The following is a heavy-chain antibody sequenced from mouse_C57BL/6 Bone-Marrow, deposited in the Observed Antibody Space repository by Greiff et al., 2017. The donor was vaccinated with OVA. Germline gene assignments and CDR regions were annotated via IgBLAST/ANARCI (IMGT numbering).Heavy chain of an antibody. CDR2: IYPGSGST. CDR1: GYTFTSYW. Sequence: VQLQQPGAELVKPGASVKMSCKASGYTFTSYWITWVKQRPGQGLEWIGDIYPGSGSTNYNEKFKSKATLTVDTSSSTAYMQLSSLTSEDSAVYYCARRYYGSSYWYFDVWGTGTTVTSPQ. J-gene: IGHJ1*03. V-gene: IGHV1-55*01. CDR3: ARRYYGSSYWYFDV. D-gene: IGHD1-1*01.